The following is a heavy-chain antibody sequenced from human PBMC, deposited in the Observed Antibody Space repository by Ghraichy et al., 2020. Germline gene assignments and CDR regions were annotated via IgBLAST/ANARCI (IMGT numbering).Heavy chain of an antibody. CDR2: IIPIFGTA. D-gene: IGHD2-2*02. Sequence: SVKVSCKASGGTFSSYAISWVRQAPGQGLEWMGGIIPIFGTANYAQKFQGRVTITADKSTSTAYMELSSLRSEDTAVYYCASGNLPAAIPYYYYYGMDVWGQGTTVTVSS. J-gene: IGHJ6*02. CDR1: GGTFSSYA. V-gene: IGHV1-69*06. CDR3: ASGNLPAAIPYYYYYGMDV.